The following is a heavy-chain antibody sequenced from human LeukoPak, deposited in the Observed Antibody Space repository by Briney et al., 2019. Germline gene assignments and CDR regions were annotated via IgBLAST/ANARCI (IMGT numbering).Heavy chain of an antibody. CDR2: INPNSGGT. V-gene: IGHV1-2*02. CDR1: GYTFTGYY. CDR3: ARGGEAYFDFWSGYYSIDY. D-gene: IGHD3-3*01. J-gene: IGHJ4*02. Sequence: ASVKVSCKASGYTFTGYYMHWLRQAPGQGLEWMGWINPNSGGTNYAQKFQGRVTMTRDTSTSTAYMELSRLRSNDTAVYYCARGGEAYFDFWSGYYSIDYWGQGTLVTVSS.